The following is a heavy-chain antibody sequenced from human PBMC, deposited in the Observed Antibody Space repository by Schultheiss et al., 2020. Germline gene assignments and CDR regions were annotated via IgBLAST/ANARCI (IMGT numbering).Heavy chain of an antibody. J-gene: IGHJ1*01. V-gene: IGHV4-59*12. CDR1: GGSISSYY. Sequence: SETLSLTCTVSGGSISSYYWSWLRQPPGKGLEWIGYIYYSGTTNYKPSLKSRVTISLDTSSDQFSLRLTSVTAADTAMYYCASFFYYDILTGPIYWGQGAPVTVSS. CDR2: IYYSGTT. D-gene: IGHD3-9*01. CDR3: ASFFYYDILTGPIY.